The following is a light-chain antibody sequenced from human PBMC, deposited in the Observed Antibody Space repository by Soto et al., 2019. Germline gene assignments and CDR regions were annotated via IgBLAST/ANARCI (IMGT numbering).Light chain of an antibody. V-gene: IGLV1-40*01. CDR1: SSNIGAGYD. Sequence: QSVLTQPPSVSGAXXXXXTISCTGSSSNIGAGYDVHWYQQLPGTAPKLLIYGNSNRPSGVPDRFSGSKSGTSASLAITGLQAEDEADYYCQSYDSSLSGVVFGGGTQLTVL. J-gene: IGLJ2*01. CDR3: QSYDSSLSGVV. CDR2: GNS.